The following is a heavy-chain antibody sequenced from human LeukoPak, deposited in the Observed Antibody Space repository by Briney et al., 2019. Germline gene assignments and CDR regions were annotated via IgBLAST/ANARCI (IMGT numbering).Heavy chain of an antibody. CDR1: GYIFTNYA. CDR2: ISAYNGNT. Sequence: ASVKVSCKASGYIFTNYAISWVRQAPGQGLEWMGSISAYNGNTNYAQKLQGRVTMTTDTSTSTAYMELRSLRSDDTAVYYCARPIAQSSAYWEFFCYWGQGTLVTVSS. J-gene: IGHJ4*02. D-gene: IGHD3-22*01. V-gene: IGHV1-18*01. CDR3: ARPIAQSSAYWEFFCY.